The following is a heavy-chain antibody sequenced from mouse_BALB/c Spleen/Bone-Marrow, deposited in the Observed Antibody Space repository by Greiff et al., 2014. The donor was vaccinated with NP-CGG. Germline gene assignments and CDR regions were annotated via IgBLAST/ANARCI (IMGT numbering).Heavy chain of an antibody. J-gene: IGHJ3*01. CDR1: GYTFTSYW. CDR2: INPSTGYT. Sequence: VKLEESGAELAKPGASVKMSCKASGYTFTSYWMHWVEQRPGQGLEWIGYINPSTGYTEYNQKFKDKATLTADKSSSTAYMQLSSLTSEDSAVYYCAREGYYGSPFAYWGQGTLVTVSA. CDR3: AREGYYGSPFAY. D-gene: IGHD1-1*01. V-gene: IGHV1-7*01.